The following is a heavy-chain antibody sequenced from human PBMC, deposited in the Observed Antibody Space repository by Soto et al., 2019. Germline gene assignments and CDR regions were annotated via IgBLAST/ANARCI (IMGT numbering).Heavy chain of an antibody. Sequence: GGSLRLSCAASGFNFSSYLMSWVRQAPGKGLEWVANIKQDGSEKYYVDSVKGRFTISRDNAKNSLYLQMNSLRAEDTAVYYCASTLYGDYNDYWGQGTLVTVSS. V-gene: IGHV3-7*01. CDR2: IKQDGSEK. J-gene: IGHJ4*02. CDR3: ASTLYGDYNDY. D-gene: IGHD4-17*01. CDR1: GFNFSSYL.